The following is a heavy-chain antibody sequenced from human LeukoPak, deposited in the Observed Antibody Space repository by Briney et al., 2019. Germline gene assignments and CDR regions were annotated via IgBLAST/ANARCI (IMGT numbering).Heavy chain of an antibody. Sequence: GGSLRLSCAASGFTFGSYWMTWVRQAPGKGLEWVANIKQDGGVTYYVDSVKGRFTISRENAKNSVYLQMNNLRGEDTAVYYCARIGYSSSSLDYWGQGTLVTVSS. CDR2: IKQDGGVT. J-gene: IGHJ4*02. V-gene: IGHV3-7*01. CDR1: GFTFGSYW. D-gene: IGHD2-21*01. CDR3: ARIGYSSSSLDY.